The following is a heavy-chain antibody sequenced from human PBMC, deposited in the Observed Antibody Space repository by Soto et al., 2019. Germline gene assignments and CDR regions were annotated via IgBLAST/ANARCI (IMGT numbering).Heavy chain of an antibody. CDR2: IYYSGST. CDR1: GGSISSYY. V-gene: IGHV4-59*01. CDR3: ARLVWQQLTSGYRFDP. D-gene: IGHD6-13*01. J-gene: IGHJ5*02. Sequence: SETLSLTCTVSGGSISSYYWSWIRQPPGKGLEWIGYIYYSGSTNYNPSLKSRVTISVDTSKNQFSLKLSSVTAADTAVYYCARLVWQQLTSGYRFDPWGQGTLVTVSS.